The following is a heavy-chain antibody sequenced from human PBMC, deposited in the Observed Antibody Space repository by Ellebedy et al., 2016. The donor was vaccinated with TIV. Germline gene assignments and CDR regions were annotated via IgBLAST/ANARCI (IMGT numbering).Heavy chain of an antibody. D-gene: IGHD1-20*01. CDR1: GFTFSSYG. Sequence: GGSLRLSCAASGFTFSSYGMHWVRQAPGKGLEWVAVIWYDGSNKYYADSVKGRFTISRDNAKNSLFLQMNSLRAEDTAVYYCARDHNWAFDYWGQGTLVTVSS. J-gene: IGHJ4*02. CDR3: ARDHNWAFDY. V-gene: IGHV3-33*01. CDR2: IWYDGSNK.